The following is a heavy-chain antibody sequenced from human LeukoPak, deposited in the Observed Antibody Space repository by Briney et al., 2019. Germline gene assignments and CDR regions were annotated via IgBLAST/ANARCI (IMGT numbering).Heavy chain of an antibody. D-gene: IGHD5-24*01. CDR3: ARDPRSRWLQPTGYFDY. J-gene: IGHJ4*02. CDR2: ISYSGNT. CDR1: GGSISSYY. V-gene: IGHV4-59*12. Sequence: SETLSLTCTVSGGSISSYYWSWIRQPPGKGLEWIGYISYSGNTYYNPSLKSRVTISVDTSKNQFSLKLSSVTAADTAVYYCARDPRSRWLQPTGYFDYWGQGTLVTVSS.